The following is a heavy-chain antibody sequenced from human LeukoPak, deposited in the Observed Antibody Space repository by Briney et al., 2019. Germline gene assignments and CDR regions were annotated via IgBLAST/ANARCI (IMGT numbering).Heavy chain of an antibody. D-gene: IGHD2/OR15-2a*01. Sequence: KPSETPSLTCAVYGGSFSGYYWSWIRQPPGKGLEWIGEINHSGSTNYNPSLKSRVTISVDTSKNQFSLKLSSVTAADTAVYYCARDSVEYPPPVAFDIWGQGTMVTVSS. CDR1: GGSFSGYY. J-gene: IGHJ3*02. V-gene: IGHV4-34*01. CDR2: INHSGST. CDR3: ARDSVEYPPPVAFDI.